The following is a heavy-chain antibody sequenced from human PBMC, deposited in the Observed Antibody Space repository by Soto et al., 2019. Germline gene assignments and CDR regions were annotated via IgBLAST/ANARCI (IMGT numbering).Heavy chain of an antibody. CDR1: GYTLTKLS. J-gene: IGHJ4*02. V-gene: IGHV1-24*01. CDR2: FDPEYGET. D-gene: IGHD2-15*01. CDR3: AMGTTRETSGLIEF. Sequence: ASVKVSCKVSGYTLTKLSIHWVRQAAGKGLEWMGGFDPEYGETIYAQKFEGRVTMTEDTSRDTAYMELSSLRSEDTAVYYCAMGTTRETSGLIEFWGQGTLVNVS.